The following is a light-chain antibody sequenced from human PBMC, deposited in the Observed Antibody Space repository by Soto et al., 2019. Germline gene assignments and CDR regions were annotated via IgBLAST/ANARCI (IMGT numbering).Light chain of an antibody. CDR1: QSISTF. CDR3: QQYDSYSWT. Sequence: DLQMTQSPSTLSASAGDTVTITCRASQSISTFLAWYQQKPGKAPKLLIFDASSLKSGIPSRFSGSGSGTEFTLTISSLQPDDFATYYCQQYDSYSWTFGQGTKVEIK. V-gene: IGKV1-5*01. J-gene: IGKJ1*01. CDR2: DAS.